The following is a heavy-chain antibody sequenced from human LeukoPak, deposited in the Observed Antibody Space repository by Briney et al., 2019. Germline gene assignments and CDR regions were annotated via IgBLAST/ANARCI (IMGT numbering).Heavy chain of an antibody. V-gene: IGHV3-23*01. CDR1: GFTFSSYA. D-gene: IGHD6-19*01. CDR3: AKTGVWYYFDY. J-gene: IGHJ4*02. CDR2: ISGSGGTT. Sequence: GGSLRLSCAASGFTFSSYAMSWVRQAPGKGLEWVSGISGSGGTTNYADSVKGRFTISRDNSKNTLYLQMNSLRAEDTALYYCAKTGVWYYFDYWGQGTLVTVSS.